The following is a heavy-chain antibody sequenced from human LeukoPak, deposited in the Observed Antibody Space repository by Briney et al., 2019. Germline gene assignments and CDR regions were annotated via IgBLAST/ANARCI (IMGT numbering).Heavy chain of an antibody. CDR3: ARDLEDYNNYGEMAI. CDR2: ISYDGSNK. J-gene: IGHJ4*02. D-gene: IGHD4-11*01. CDR1: GFTFSSYA. Sequence: GGSLRPSCAASGFTFSSYAMHWVRQAPGKGLEWVAVISYDGSNKYYADSVKGRFTISRDNSKNTLYLQMNSLRAEDTAVYYCARDLEDYNNYGEMAIWGQGTLVTVSS. V-gene: IGHV3-30-3*01.